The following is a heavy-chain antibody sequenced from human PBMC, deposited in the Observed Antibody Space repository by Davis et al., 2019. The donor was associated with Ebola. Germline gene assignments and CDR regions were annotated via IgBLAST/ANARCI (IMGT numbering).Heavy chain of an antibody. CDR1: GGSFSSHP. J-gene: IGHJ4*02. D-gene: IGHD3-9*01. Sequence: SVTVSCKTSGGSFSSHPISWVRQAPRQGLEWMGGIIPIFDTPHYAQKFQGRITITADASTSTAYMELSSLRSEDTATYFCARDFDGGNYYFDYWGPGNPVTVSS. V-gene: IGHV1-69*13. CDR2: IIPIFDTP. CDR3: ARDFDGGNYYFDY.